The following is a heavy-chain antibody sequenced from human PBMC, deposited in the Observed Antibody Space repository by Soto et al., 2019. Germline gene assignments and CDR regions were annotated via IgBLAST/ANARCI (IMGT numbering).Heavy chain of an antibody. J-gene: IGHJ6*02. CDR3: ARSPNYYYYVFDV. D-gene: IGHD3-10*01. CDR1: GGSVSSGDYF. CDR2: IYYSGST. Sequence: PSETLSLTCTVSGGSVSSGDYFWSWLRQSPGKRLEWIAYIYYSGSTNYNPSLKSRATISVDTSKSQVSLTLTSMTAADAALYYGARSPNYYYYVFDVWGQGTAVTVS. V-gene: IGHV4-61*08.